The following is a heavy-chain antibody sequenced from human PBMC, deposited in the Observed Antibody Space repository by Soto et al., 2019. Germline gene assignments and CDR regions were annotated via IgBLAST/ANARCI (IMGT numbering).Heavy chain of an antibody. D-gene: IGHD2-15*01. Sequence: SETLSLTCTVSGGSISSYYWSWIRQPPGKGLEWIGYIYYSGSTNYNPSLKSRVTISVGTSKNQFSLKLSSVTAADTAVYYCAREVVAATTNWFDPWGQGTLVTVSS. CDR3: AREVVAATTNWFDP. CDR2: IYYSGST. J-gene: IGHJ5*02. CDR1: GGSISSYY. V-gene: IGHV4-59*01.